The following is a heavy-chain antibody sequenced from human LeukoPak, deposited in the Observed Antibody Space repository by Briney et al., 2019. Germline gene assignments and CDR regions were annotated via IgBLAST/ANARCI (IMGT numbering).Heavy chain of an antibody. CDR2: INWNGGST. J-gene: IGHJ6*04. CDR3: AALGITMIGGV. D-gene: IGHD3-10*02. V-gene: IGHV3-20*04. CDR1: GFTFDDYG. Sequence: GGSLRLSCAASGFTFDDYGVSWVRQAPGKGLEWVSGINWNGGSTGYADSVKGRFTISRDNAKNSLYLQMNSLRAEDTAVYYCAALGITMIGGVWGKGTTVTISS.